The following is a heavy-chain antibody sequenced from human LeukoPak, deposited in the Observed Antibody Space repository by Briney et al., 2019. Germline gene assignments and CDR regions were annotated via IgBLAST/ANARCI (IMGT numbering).Heavy chain of an antibody. D-gene: IGHD1-7*01. CDR2: INGESTFK. CDR1: GFSFSSPG. Sequence: AGGSLRLSCTASGFSFSSPGMNWVRQAPGKGLEWVSSINGESTFKVYADSVKGRFTISRDNAKNSLYLQMDSLGAEDTAVYYCAKYQTGTWTSYDSSDIWGQGTLVTVSS. J-gene: IGHJ3*02. CDR3: AKYQTGTWTSYDSSDI. V-gene: IGHV3-21*01.